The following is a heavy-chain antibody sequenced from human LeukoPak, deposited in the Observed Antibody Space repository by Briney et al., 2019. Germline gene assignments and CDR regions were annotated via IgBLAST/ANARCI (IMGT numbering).Heavy chain of an antibody. V-gene: IGHV3-20*04. J-gene: IGHJ4*02. CDR3: VRDASYYDSTGYYPHYFDY. CDR2: INWSGGNI. CDR1: GFTFDEYG. D-gene: IGHD3-22*01. Sequence: GGSLRLSCAASGFTFDEYGMGWVRQVTGKGLEWVSGINWSGGNIGYADSVKGRFTISRDNAKNSLYLEMKSLRAEDTALYYCVRDASYYDSTGYYPHYFDYWGQGTLVAVSS.